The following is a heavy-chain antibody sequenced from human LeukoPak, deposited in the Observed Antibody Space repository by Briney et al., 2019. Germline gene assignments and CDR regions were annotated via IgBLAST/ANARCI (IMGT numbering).Heavy chain of an antibody. CDR3: VSGNDPDYVWGTYRLDAFDI. D-gene: IGHD3-16*02. CDR2: ISRSGTYI. V-gene: IGHV3-21*01. CDR1: GYTFSDYS. J-gene: IGHJ3*02. Sequence: PGGSLRHSCAASGYTFSDYSVNWVRQVPGKGLEWVSSISRSGTYIYYADSVKGRFTISRDNAKNSLFLQMNSLRAEDTAVYYCVSGNDPDYVWGTYRLDAFDIWGAGTMVIVSS.